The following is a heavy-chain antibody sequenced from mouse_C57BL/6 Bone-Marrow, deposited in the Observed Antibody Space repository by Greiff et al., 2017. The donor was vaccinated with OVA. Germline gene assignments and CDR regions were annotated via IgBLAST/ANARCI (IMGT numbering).Heavy chain of an antibody. CDR3: ARGDYDYRPSYAMDY. CDR1: GYAFSSSW. Sequence: QVQLQQSGPELVKPGASVKISCKASGYAFSSSWMNWVKQRPGKGLEWIGRIYPGDGDTNYNGKFKGKATLTADKSSSTAYMQLSSLTSEDSAVYFCARGDYDYRPSYAMDYWGQGTSVTVSS. CDR2: IYPGDGDT. D-gene: IGHD2-4*01. V-gene: IGHV1-82*01. J-gene: IGHJ4*01.